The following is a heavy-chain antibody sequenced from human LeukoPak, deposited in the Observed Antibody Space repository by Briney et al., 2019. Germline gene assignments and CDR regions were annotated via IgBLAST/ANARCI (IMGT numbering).Heavy chain of an antibody. Sequence: ASVTVSFKASGYTFTIYYMHWVRQAPGQGLEWMGIINPSGGSTSYAQKFQGRVTMTRDMSTSTVYMELSSLRAEDTAVYYCAKDPSWFGYCSGGSCWDNWFDPWGQGTLVTVSS. CDR1: GYTFTIYY. CDR2: INPSGGST. V-gene: IGHV1-46*01. J-gene: IGHJ5*02. CDR3: AKDPSWFGYCSGGSCWDNWFDP. D-gene: IGHD2-15*01.